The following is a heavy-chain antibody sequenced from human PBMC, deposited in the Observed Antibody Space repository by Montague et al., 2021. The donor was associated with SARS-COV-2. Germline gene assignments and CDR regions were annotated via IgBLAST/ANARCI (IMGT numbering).Heavy chain of an antibody. V-gene: IGHV4-39*01. CDR1: GGSINSNSYY. D-gene: IGHD7-27*01. CDR3: SRQTNWGSRGYIDL. J-gene: IGHJ2*01. CDR2: IYYSGTT. Sequence: SETLSLTCTVSGGSINSNSYYWGWIRQPPGKGLEWNGSIYYSGTTDYNPSLKGRVTISVDTSKNQFSLKLTSVTAADTSVFYCSRQTNWGSRGYIDLWGRGTLVTVSS.